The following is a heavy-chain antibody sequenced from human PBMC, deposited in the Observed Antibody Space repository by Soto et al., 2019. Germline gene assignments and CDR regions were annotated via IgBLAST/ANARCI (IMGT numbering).Heavy chain of an antibody. CDR1: GFTFDDYG. CDR2: INWNDGST. D-gene: IGHD3-22*01. CDR3: ARHRARSMIVVVITFDY. Sequence: EVQLVESGGGVVRPGGSLRLSCEVSGFTFDDYGMSWVRQAPGKGLQWVSGINWNDGSTGYADSVKGRFTISRDNAKNSLYLQMNSLRAEDTALDYCARHRARSMIVVVITFDYWGQGTLVTVSS. V-gene: IGHV3-20*04. J-gene: IGHJ4*02.